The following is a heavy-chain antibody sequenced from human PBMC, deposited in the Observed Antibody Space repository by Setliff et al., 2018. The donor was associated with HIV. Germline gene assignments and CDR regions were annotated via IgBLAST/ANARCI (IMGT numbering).Heavy chain of an antibody. CDR3: AREIYGGNSRPFDY. Sequence: SETLSLTCTVSGGSISSYYWSWIRQPPGKGLEWIGYIYYNGNTNYNPSLKSRVTISVDTSKNQLSLKLSSVTAADTAVYYCAREIYGGNSRPFDYWGQGTLVTVPQ. CDR1: GGSISSYY. V-gene: IGHV4-59*01. D-gene: IGHD4-17*01. CDR2: IYYNGNT. J-gene: IGHJ4*02.